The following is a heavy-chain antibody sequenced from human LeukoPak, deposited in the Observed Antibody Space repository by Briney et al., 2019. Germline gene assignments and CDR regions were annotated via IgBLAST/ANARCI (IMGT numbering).Heavy chain of an antibody. J-gene: IGHJ5*02. Sequence: PGGSLRLSCAASGFTFSDYYMSWIRQAPGKGLEWVSYISSSGSTIYYADSVKGRFTISRDNAKNSLYLQMNSLRAEDTAVYYCARDNFWSGEHWFDPWGQGTLVTVSS. V-gene: IGHV3-11*04. D-gene: IGHD3-3*01. CDR3: ARDNFWSGEHWFDP. CDR2: ISSSGSTI. CDR1: GFTFSDYY.